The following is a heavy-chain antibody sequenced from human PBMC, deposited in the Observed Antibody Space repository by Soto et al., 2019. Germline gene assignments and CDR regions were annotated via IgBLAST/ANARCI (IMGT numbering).Heavy chain of an antibody. V-gene: IGHV3-74*01. CDR3: ARGASGSYNVYY. Sequence: EVQLVESGGGLVQPGGSLRLSCAASGFTFSSYWMHWVRQAPGKGLVWVSRINRDGSRTDYADSVKGRFAVSRDNAKNTVFLQINSLSAEDTAVYYCARGASGSYNVYYWGQGTLVTVSS. CDR2: INRDGSRT. J-gene: IGHJ4*02. D-gene: IGHD1-26*01. CDR1: GFTFSSYW.